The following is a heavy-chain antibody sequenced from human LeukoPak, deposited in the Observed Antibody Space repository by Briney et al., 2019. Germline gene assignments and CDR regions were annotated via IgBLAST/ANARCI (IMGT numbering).Heavy chain of an antibody. D-gene: IGHD3-10*01. Sequence: PSETLSLTCAVYGGSFSGYYWSWIRQPPGKGLEWIGEINHSGSTNCNPSLKSRVTISVDTSKNQFSLKLSSVTAADTAVYYCARGLSRAYYYGSGSYANWFDPWGQGTLVTVSS. CDR2: INHSGST. CDR1: GGSFSGYY. CDR3: ARGLSRAYYYGSGSYANWFDP. V-gene: IGHV4-34*01. J-gene: IGHJ5*02.